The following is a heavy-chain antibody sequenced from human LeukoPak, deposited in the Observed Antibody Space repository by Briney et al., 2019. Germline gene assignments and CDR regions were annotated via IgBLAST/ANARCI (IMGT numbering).Heavy chain of an antibody. Sequence: PGGSLRLSCAASGFTFSSYWMGWVRQAPGKGLEWVANIKQDGSEKYYVDSVKGRFTISRDNAKNSLYLQMNSLRAEDTAVYYCASTPVESRGYFDWLEDRDAFDIWGQGTMVTVSS. J-gene: IGHJ3*02. V-gene: IGHV3-7*01. D-gene: IGHD3-9*01. CDR2: IKQDGSEK. CDR3: ASTPVESRGYFDWLEDRDAFDI. CDR1: GFTFSSYW.